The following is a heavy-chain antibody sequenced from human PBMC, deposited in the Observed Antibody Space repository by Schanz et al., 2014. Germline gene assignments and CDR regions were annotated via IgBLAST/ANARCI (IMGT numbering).Heavy chain of an antibody. Sequence: EVHLVESGGGLVQPGGSLRLSCAASGFIFDDYGMSWVRQVPGKGLEWVSGINWNGGDTSYADSVKGRFIISRDNAKNSLYLEMNSLRAGDTAFYHCARGSSASLSRVWFDLWGQGTLVTVSS. CDR1: GFIFDDYG. V-gene: IGHV3-20*01. J-gene: IGHJ5*02. CDR2: INWNGGDT. CDR3: ARGSSASLSRVWFDL. D-gene: IGHD6-6*01.